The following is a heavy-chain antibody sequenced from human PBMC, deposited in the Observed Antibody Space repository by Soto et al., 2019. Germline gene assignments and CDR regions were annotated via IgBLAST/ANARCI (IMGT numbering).Heavy chain of an antibody. Sequence: GGSLRLSCAASGFTFSDYYMSWIRQAPGKGLEWVSYISSSSSYTNYADSVKDRFTISRDNAKNSLYLQMNSVRAEDTAVYYCLRVDYDSSGYYWPDYWGQGTLVTVSS. CDR3: LRVDYDSSGYYWPDY. CDR1: GFTFSDYY. CDR2: ISSSSSYT. J-gene: IGHJ4*02. D-gene: IGHD3-22*01. V-gene: IGHV3-11*06.